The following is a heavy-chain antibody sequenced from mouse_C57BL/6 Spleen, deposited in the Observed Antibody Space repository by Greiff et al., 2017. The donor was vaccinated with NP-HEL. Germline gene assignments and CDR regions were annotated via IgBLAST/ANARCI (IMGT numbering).Heavy chain of an antibody. D-gene: IGHD2-2*01. CDR1: GYTFTSYW. CDR2: IHPNSGST. V-gene: IGHV1-64*01. Sequence: QVQLQQPGAELVKPGASVKLSCKASGYTFTSYWMHWVKQRPGQGLEWIGMIHPNSGSTNYNEKLKSKATLTRDKSSRTAYMKLSSLTSEDSAVYYCARVIGRSVYGYEVFAYWGQGTLVTVSA. CDR3: ARVIGRSVYGYEVFAY. J-gene: IGHJ3*01.